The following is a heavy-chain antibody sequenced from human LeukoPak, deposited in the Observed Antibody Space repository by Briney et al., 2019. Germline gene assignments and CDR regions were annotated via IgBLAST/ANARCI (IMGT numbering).Heavy chain of an antibody. Sequence: GGSLRLSCAASGFTFSSYSMNWVRQAPGKGLEWVSYISSSSSTIYYADSVKSRFTISRDNAKNSLYLQMNSLRAEDTAVYYCARSHRSSGYYGDAFDIWGQGTMVTVSS. J-gene: IGHJ3*02. V-gene: IGHV3-48*01. CDR2: ISSSSSTI. CDR1: GFTFSSYS. CDR3: ARSHRSSGYYGDAFDI. D-gene: IGHD3-22*01.